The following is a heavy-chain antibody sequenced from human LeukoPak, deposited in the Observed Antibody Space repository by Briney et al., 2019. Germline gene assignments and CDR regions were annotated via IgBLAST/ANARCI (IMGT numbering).Heavy chain of an antibody. V-gene: IGHV1-18*01. Sequence: ASVKVSCKASGYTFTSYGISWVRQAPGQGLEWMGWITAYNGNRLYAQRFQGRITLTTDTSTSTSYMELRSLEYDDTAIYYCARDKDKVVDHWGQGTLVTVSS. D-gene: IGHD2-15*01. CDR1: GYTFTSYG. J-gene: IGHJ4*01. CDR3: ARDKDKVVDH. CDR2: ITAYNGNR.